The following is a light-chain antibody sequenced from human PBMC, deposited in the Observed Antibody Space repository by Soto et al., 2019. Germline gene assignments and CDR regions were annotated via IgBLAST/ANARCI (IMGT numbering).Light chain of an antibody. CDR3: SSYTSSSTL. CDR1: SSDVGSYNY. J-gene: IGLJ1*01. Sequence: ALTPPASVSGSPGQSITISCTGTSSDVGSYNYVSWYQQHPGKAPKLMIYEVSDRPSGISSRFSGSKSGNTASLTISGLQTEDEADYYCSSYTSSSTLFGTGTKVTVL. V-gene: IGLV2-14*01. CDR2: EVS.